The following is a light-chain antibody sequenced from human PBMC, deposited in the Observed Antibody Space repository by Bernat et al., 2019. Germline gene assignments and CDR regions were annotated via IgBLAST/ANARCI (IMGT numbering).Light chain of an antibody. J-gene: IGLJ3*02. V-gene: IGLV2-14*01. CDR2: DVS. CDR1: SSDVGGYNY. Sequence: QSALTQPASVSGSPGQSITISCTGTSSDVGGYNYVSWYQQHPGKAPKLMIYDVSNRPSGVSNRFSGSKSGNTASLTISGLQAEDEADYHCCSFAGSSTLGVFGGGTKLTVL. CDR3: CSFAGSSTLGV.